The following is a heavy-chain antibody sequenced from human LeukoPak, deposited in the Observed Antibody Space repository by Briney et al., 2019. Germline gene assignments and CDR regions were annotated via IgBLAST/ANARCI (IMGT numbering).Heavy chain of an antibody. D-gene: IGHD1-14*01. CDR3: ANKPAGFDP. Sequence: PGGSLRLSCAASGFTFSTYAMAWVRQAPGNGLEWVSSITGSGDYTYYADSVKGRFTISRDNSKNTLYLQMNSLRAEDTAVYYCANKPAGFDPWGQGTLVTVSS. CDR1: GFTFSTYA. V-gene: IGHV3-23*01. CDR2: ITGSGDYT. J-gene: IGHJ5*02.